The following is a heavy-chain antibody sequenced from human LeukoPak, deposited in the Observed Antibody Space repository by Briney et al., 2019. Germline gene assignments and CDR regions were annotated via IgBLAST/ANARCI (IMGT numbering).Heavy chain of an antibody. CDR3: ARQRADYFYYYVDV. CDR2: IYYSETT. V-gene: IGHV4-39*01. CDR1: GGSISSSSYY. Sequence: PSETLSLTCTVSGGSISSSSYYWGWIRQPPGKGLEWIGSIYYSETTYDNPSLESRVTISIETSKNQFSLKLSSVTAADTAVYYCARQRADYFYYYVDVWGKGTTVTVS. J-gene: IGHJ6*03. D-gene: IGHD3-9*01.